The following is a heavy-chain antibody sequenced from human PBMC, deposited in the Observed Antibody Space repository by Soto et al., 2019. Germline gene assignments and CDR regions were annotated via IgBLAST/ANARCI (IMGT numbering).Heavy chain of an antibody. D-gene: IGHD3-9*01. J-gene: IGHJ4*02. CDR1: GGPVSSSSYY. CDR2: VYYSGST. V-gene: IGHV4-39*01. Sequence: SETLSLTCTVSGGPVSSSSYYWGWVRQPPGKGLEWIGSVYYSGSTYYNPSLESRVTISVDKSKNQFSLKLMSLSAAGTAFYYCGRLEERAKLSYSFYWGGQGALLPFSA. CDR3: GRLEERAKLSYSFYW.